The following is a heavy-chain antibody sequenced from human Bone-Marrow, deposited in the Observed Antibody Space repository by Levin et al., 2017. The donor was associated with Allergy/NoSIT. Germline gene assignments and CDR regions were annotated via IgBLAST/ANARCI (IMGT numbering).Heavy chain of an antibody. CDR2: MNPNSGNT. CDR1: GYTFSNYD. V-gene: IGHV1-8*01. CDR3: ARGASVVRGVIKVSGMDV. J-gene: IGHJ6*02. Sequence: GESLKISCKASGYTFSNYDMNWVRQATGQGLEWVGWMNPNSGNTGFAQKFQGRVTLTRDTSTTTAYMELSSLRSDDTAGYYCARGASVVRGVIKVSGMDVWGQGTTVTVSS. D-gene: IGHD3-10*01.